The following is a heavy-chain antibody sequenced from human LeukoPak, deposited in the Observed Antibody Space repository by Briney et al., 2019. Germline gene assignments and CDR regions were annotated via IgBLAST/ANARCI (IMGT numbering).Heavy chain of an antibody. V-gene: IGHV4-59*01. D-gene: IGHD3-3*01. Sequence: PGGSLRLSCAASGFTFSNYAMSWIRQPPGKGLEWIGFIFYSGSTNYNPSLKSRVTISLSTSKTQFSLKLSSVTAADTAVYYCARGTFWSGYYHDYWGQGTLVTVSS. CDR1: GFTFSNYA. CDR2: IFYSGST. CDR3: ARGTFWSGYYHDY. J-gene: IGHJ4*02.